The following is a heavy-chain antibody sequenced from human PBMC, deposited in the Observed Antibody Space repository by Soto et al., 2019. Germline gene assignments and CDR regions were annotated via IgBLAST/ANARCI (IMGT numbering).Heavy chain of an antibody. CDR3: GRGDYYDSSGYAY. V-gene: IGHV4-59*08. CDR1: GGSIGSYY. Sequence: SETLSLTCTVSGGSIGSYYWSWIRQPPGKGLEWIGNVYYTGSTNYNPSLKSRVTISVDTSKTQFSLKLSSVTAADTDVYYCGRGDYYDSSGYAYWGQGTLVTVSS. J-gene: IGHJ4*02. D-gene: IGHD3-22*01. CDR2: VYYTGST.